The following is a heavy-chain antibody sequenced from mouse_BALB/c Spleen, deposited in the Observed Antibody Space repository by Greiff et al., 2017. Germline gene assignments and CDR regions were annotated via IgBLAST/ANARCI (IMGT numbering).Heavy chain of an antibody. CDR1: GYSITSDYA. CDR2: ISYSGST. D-gene: IGHD2-4*01. V-gene: IGHV3-2*02. Sequence: EVQLQQSGPGLVKPSQSLSLTCTVTGYSITSDYAWNWIRQFPGNKLEWMGHISYSGSTSYNPSLKSRISITRDTSKNQFFLQLNSVTTEDTATYYCANYDGYAMDYWGQGTSVTVSS. J-gene: IGHJ4*01. CDR3: ANYDGYAMDY.